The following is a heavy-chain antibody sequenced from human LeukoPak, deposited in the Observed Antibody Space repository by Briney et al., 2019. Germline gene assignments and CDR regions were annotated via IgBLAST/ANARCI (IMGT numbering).Heavy chain of an antibody. V-gene: IGHV1-46*01. Sequence: ASVKVSCKASGYTFTSYYMHWVRQAPGQGLEWMGIINPSGGSTNYAQKFQGRVTMTRDTSTNTVYMELNSLRSEDTAVYYCARGITVTNAFGIWGQGTMATVSS. CDR2: INPSGGST. CDR1: GYTFTSYY. CDR3: ARGITVTNAFGI. J-gene: IGHJ3*02. D-gene: IGHD4-17*01.